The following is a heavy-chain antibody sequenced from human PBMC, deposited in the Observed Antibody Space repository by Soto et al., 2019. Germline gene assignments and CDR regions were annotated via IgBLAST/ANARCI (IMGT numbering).Heavy chain of an antibody. Sequence: SVKVSCKASGGTFSGYAISWVRQAPGQGLEWMGGIIPIFGTANYAQKFQGRVTITADESTSTAYMELSSLRSEDTAVYYCVFRKSGSYSYAFDIWGQGTMVTVSS. CDR2: IIPIFGTA. CDR3: VFRKSGSYSYAFDI. V-gene: IGHV1-69*13. CDR1: GGTFSGYA. J-gene: IGHJ3*02. D-gene: IGHD1-26*01.